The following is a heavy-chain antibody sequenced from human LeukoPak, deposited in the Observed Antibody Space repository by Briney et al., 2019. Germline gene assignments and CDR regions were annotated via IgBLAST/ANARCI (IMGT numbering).Heavy chain of an antibody. J-gene: IGHJ4*02. CDR3: ARALPNYGSGSYDLSEYYYFDY. V-gene: IGHV1-2*04. Sequence: GASVKVSCKASGYTFTGYYMHWVRRAPGQGLEWMGWINPNSGGTNYAQKFQGWVTMTRDTSISTAYMELSRLRSNDTAVYYCARALPNYGSGSYDLSEYYYFDYWGQGTLVTVSS. CDR2: INPNSGGT. CDR1: GYTFTGYY. D-gene: IGHD3-10*01.